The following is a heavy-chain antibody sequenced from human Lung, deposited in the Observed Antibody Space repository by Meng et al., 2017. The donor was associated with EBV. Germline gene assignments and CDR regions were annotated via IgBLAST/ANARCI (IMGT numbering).Heavy chain of an antibody. J-gene: IGHJ5*02. CDR3: AREWGHSDNWYNYFDP. CDR1: GGSFNDYF. CDR2: IIHSGTT. V-gene: IGHV4-34*12. Sequence: QVQLHQGGAGLLKSSDTLSLTCAVSGGSFNDYFWNWIRQRPGKGLEWIGGIIHSGTTNYNPSLKSRVTISVDTSQNQFSLQLTSVTAADTAIYYCAREWGHSDNWYNYFDPWGQGTLVTVSS. D-gene: IGHD1-20*01.